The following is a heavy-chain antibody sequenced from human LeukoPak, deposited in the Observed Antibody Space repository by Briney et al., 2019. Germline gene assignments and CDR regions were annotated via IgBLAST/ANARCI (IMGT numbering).Heavy chain of an antibody. V-gene: IGHV1-2*02. CDR3: ARDPDYGGNTELDY. D-gene: IGHD4-23*01. Sequence: GASVKVSCKASGYTFTGYYMHWVRQAPGQGLEWMGWINPNSGGTNYAQKFQGRVTMTRDTSISTAYMELSRLRSDDTAVYYCARDPDYGGNTELDYCGQGTLVTVSS. J-gene: IGHJ4*02. CDR1: GYTFTGYY. CDR2: INPNSGGT.